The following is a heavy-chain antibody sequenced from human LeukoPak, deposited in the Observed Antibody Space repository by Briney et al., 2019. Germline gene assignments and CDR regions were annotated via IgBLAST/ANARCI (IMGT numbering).Heavy chain of an antibody. J-gene: IGHJ6*02. CDR3: ARDGGYSYGLYYYGMDV. CDR2: IYYSGST. CDR1: GGSISSGGYY. V-gene: IGHV4-31*03. Sequence: SSETLSLTCTVSGGSISSGGYYWSWIRQHPGKGLEWIGYIYYSGSTYYNPSLKSRVTISVDTSKNQFSLKLSSVTAADTAVYYCARDGGYSYGLYYYGMDVWGQGTTVTVSS. D-gene: IGHD5-18*01.